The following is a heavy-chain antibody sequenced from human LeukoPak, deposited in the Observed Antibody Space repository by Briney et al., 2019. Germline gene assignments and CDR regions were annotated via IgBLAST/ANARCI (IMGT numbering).Heavy chain of an antibody. V-gene: IGHV3-30*14. CDR2: ISYDGSNK. CDR1: GFTFSSYA. J-gene: IGHJ5*02. CDR3: ARDDIAAGGTTDL. Sequence: GGSLRLSCAASGFTFSSYAMHWVRQAPGKGLEWVAVISYDGSNKYYADSVKGRFTISRDNSKNTVYLQMNSLRAEDTAVYYCARDDIAAGGTTDLWGQGTLVTVSS. D-gene: IGHD6-13*01.